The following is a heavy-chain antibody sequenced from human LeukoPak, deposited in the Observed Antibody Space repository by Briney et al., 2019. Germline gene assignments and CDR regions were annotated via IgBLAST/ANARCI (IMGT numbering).Heavy chain of an antibody. V-gene: IGHV3-21*01. D-gene: IGHD2-15*01. CDR2: INGRGHVI. CDR1: EFSFSSYS. J-gene: IGHJ4*02. Sequence: GGSLRLSCVASEFSFSSYSMNWVRQAPGKGLEWVSSINGRGHVIHYADAVKGRFTISRDNAKNSLYLQMNSLRAEDTAVYYCARTAAPYYFDYWGQGTLVTVSS. CDR3: ARTAAPYYFDY.